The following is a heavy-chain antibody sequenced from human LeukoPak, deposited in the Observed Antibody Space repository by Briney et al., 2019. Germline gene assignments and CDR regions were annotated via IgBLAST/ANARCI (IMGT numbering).Heavy chain of an antibody. V-gene: IGHV3-7*01. CDR3: ARDLAGPPQEAFDI. CDR1: GFNFSDYY. J-gene: IGHJ3*02. Sequence: PGGSLRLSCAASGFNFSDYYMSWVRQAPGKGLEWVANIKQDGSEKHYVDSVTGRFTISRDNTKNSLYLQMNSLRADDTAVYYCARDLAGPPQEAFDIWGQGTMVTVSS. CDR2: IKQDGSEK.